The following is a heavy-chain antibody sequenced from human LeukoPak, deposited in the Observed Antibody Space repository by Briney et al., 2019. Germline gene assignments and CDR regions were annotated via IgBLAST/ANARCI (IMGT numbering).Heavy chain of an antibody. CDR2: INPDSGGT. J-gene: IGHJ3*02. V-gene: IGHV1-2*02. CDR3: ARDSPSEWDVFGDSFDI. CDR1: GYTFTGYY. Sequence: ASVKVSCKASGYTFTGYYMHWVRQAPGQGLEWVGWINPDSGGTNYAQKFQGRVTMTTDTSTSTAYMELRSLRSDDTAVYYCARDSPSEWDVFGDSFDIWGQGTVVTVSS. D-gene: IGHD1-26*01.